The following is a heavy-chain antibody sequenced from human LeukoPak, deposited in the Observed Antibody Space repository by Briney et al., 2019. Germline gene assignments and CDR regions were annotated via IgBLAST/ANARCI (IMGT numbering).Heavy chain of an antibody. D-gene: IGHD6-19*01. V-gene: IGHV1-46*01. J-gene: IGHJ4*02. CDR1: GYTFTSYY. CDR3: ARGGDSSGRSRYFDY. Sequence: ASVKVSCKAFGYTFTSYYVHWVRQAPGQGLEWMGIINPSGGTNYAQKFQGRVTMTRDTSTSTVYMELSSLRSEDTAVYYCARGGDSSGRSRYFDYWGQGTLVTVSS. CDR2: INPSGGT.